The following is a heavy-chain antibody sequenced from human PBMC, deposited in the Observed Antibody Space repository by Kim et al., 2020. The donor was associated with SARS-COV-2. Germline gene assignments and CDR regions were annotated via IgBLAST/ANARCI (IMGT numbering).Heavy chain of an antibody. J-gene: IGHJ4*02. Sequence: SYAQKFQGRVTMTRDTSTSTVYMELSSVRAEDTAVYYCARSSFGGEPWAFYWGQGTLVTVSS. CDR3: ARSSFGGEPWAFY. V-gene: IGHV1-46*01. D-gene: IGHD3-16*01.